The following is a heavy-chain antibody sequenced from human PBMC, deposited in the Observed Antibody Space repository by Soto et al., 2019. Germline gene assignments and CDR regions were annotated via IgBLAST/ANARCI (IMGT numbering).Heavy chain of an antibody. CDR1: GFNFDDYA. J-gene: IGHJ5*02. V-gene: IGHV3-9*01. D-gene: IGHD3-16*01. Sequence: EVQLVESGGGLVQPGRSLRLSCAASGFNFDDYAMHWVRQAPGKGLEWVSGISWSSTILGYADSVKGRFTISRDNAKNSLFLQMQNLRPDDTAFYYCTKAVKMRGAYSGWFDPWGQGTLVTVSS. CDR3: TKAVKMRGAYSGWFDP. CDR2: ISWSSTIL.